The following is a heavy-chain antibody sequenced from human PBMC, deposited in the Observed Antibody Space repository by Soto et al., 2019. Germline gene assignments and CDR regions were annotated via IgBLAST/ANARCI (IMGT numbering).Heavy chain of an antibody. Sequence: SETLSLTCAVYGGSFSGYYWSWIRQPPGKGLEWIGDITQTGSTNYNPSLKSRVTISVDTSKNQFSLKLSSVTAADTAVFYCARQGSSWIQRSFDYWGQGTLVTVSS. J-gene: IGHJ4*02. CDR2: ITQTGST. D-gene: IGHD5-18*01. V-gene: IGHV4-34*01. CDR1: GGSFSGYY. CDR3: ARQGSSWIQRSFDY.